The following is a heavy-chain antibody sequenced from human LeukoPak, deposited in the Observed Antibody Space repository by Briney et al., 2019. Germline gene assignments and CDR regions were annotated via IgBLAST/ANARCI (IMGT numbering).Heavy chain of an antibody. D-gene: IGHD5-12*01. CDR3: ASGSSSGYDMGY. Sequence: SETLSLTCAVYGGSFSGYYRSWIRQPPGKGLEWIGEINHSGSTNYNPSLKSRVIISVDTSKNQFSLKLSSVTAADTAVYYCASGSSSGYDMGYWGQGTLVTVSS. CDR2: INHSGST. J-gene: IGHJ4*02. V-gene: IGHV4-34*01. CDR1: GGSFSGYY.